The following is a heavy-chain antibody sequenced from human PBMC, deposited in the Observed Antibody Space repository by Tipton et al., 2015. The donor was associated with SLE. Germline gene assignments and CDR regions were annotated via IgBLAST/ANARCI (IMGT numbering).Heavy chain of an antibody. CDR3: ARVQGATVTTSDWFDP. V-gene: IGHV4-59*01. CDR1: GGSISSYY. D-gene: IGHD4-17*01. Sequence: TLSLTCTVSGGSISSYYWSWIRQHPGKGLEWIGYIYYSGSSYYNPSLKSRVTISVDTSKNQFSLKLSSVTAADTAVYYCARVQGATVTTSDWFDPWGQGTLVTVAS. J-gene: IGHJ5*02. CDR2: IYYSGSS.